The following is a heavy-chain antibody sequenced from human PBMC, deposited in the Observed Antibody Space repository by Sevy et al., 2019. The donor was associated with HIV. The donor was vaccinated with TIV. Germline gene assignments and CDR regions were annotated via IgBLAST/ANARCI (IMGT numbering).Heavy chain of an antibody. D-gene: IGHD3-10*01. CDR1: GFTFSNYG. CDR3: ARDNLLPIMVSMVRGALSYYFDY. V-gene: IGHV3-33*01. J-gene: IGHJ4*02. Sequence: GGSLRLSCAASGFTFSNYGMHWVRQAPGKGLEWVAVIWYDGINRYYADSVKGRFTISRDNSKNTLYLQMNSLRAEDTAVYYCARDNLLPIMVSMVRGALSYYFDYWGRGTLVTVSS. CDR2: IWYDGINR.